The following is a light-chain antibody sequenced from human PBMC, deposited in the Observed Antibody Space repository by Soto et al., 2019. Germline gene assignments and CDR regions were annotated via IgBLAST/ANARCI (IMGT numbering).Light chain of an antibody. J-gene: IGLJ1*01. CDR3: AAWDDSLSGYV. Sequence: QSLLTQPPSASGTPGQRVTISCSGGSSNIGTNYVYWYPHLAGAAPKLLIYRNNQRPSGVPERVSGARSGTSASLAISGLRSEDESDYYCAAWDDSLSGYVFGTGTKVTVL. CDR1: SSNIGTNY. CDR2: RNN. V-gene: IGLV1-47*01.